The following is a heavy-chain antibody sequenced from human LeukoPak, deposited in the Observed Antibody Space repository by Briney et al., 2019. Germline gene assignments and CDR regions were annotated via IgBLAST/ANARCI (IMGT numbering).Heavy chain of an antibody. V-gene: IGHV3-23*01. J-gene: IGHJ4*02. CDR1: GFTFSSYA. CDR2: ISGSGGST. Sequence: PGGSLRLSCAASGFTFSSYAMSWVRLAPGKGLEWVSAISGSGGSTYYADSVKGRFTISRDNSKNTLYLQMNSLRAEDTAVYYCAKASTSEWELPSFDYWGQGTLVTVSS. CDR3: AKASTSEWELPSFDY. D-gene: IGHD1-26*01.